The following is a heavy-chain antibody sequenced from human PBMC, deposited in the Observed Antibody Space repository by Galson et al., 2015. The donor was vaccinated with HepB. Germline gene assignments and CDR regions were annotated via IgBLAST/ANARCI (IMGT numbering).Heavy chain of an antibody. Sequence: SVKVSCKASGYTFTGYYMHWVRQAPGQGLEWIGRINPNSGGTNYAQKFQGRVTMTRDKSISTAYMQLSRLRSDDTAVYYCASAQLGDFWGGYHLGYWGQGTLVTVSS. J-gene: IGHJ4*02. CDR2: INPNSGGT. CDR3: ASAQLGDFWGGYHLGY. D-gene: IGHD3-3*01. CDR1: GYTFTGYY. V-gene: IGHV1-2*06.